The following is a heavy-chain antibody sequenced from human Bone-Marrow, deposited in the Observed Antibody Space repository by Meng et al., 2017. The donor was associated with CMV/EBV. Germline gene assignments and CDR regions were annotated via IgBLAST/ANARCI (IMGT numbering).Heavy chain of an antibody. D-gene: IGHD6-6*01. V-gene: IGHV1-18*01. J-gene: IGHJ5*02. CDR1: GYTFTSYG. Sequence: QVQLVQSGAEVKKPGASVKASCKSSGYTFTSYGISWVRQAPGQGLEWMGWISTYNGNTNYAQKFQDRVTMTTDASTSIAYMELRSLRFDDTAIYYCARDMIASRPGWFDPWGQGTLVTVYS. CDR2: ISTYNGNT. CDR3: ARDMIASRPGWFDP.